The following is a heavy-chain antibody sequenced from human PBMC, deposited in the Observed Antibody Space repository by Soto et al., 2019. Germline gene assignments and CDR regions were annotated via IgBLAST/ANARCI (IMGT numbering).Heavy chain of an antibody. D-gene: IGHD1-1*01. CDR1: GGSISSYY. CDR3: ARHSTYGKFDP. CDR2: IYYSGST. V-gene: IGHV4-59*08. Sequence: QVQLQESGPGLVKPSETLSLNCTVSGGSISSYYWSWIRQPPGKGLEWIGYIYYSGSTNYNPSLKIRVTISVDTSKNQFSLKLSSVTAADTAMYYCARHSTYGKFDPWGQGTLVTVSS. J-gene: IGHJ5*02.